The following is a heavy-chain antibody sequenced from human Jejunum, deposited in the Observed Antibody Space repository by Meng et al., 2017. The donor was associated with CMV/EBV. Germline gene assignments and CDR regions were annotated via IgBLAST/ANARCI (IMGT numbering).Heavy chain of an antibody. CDR1: VGAFSNFI. CDR2: IIPNSRTI. V-gene: IGHV1-69*05. D-gene: IGHD6-13*01. Sequence: CQDSVGAFSNFILSWVRQAPGQGLEWMGGIIPNSRTINHAQKFQGRVTITMDESRSTAYMELSSLRSDDTAVYYCARAPWGIALDFDYGGQGTLVTVSS. J-gene: IGHJ4*02. CDR3: ARAPWGIALDFDY.